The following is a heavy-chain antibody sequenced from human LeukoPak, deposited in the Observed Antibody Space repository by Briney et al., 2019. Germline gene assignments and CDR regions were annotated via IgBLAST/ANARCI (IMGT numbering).Heavy chain of an antibody. D-gene: IGHD1-26*01. V-gene: IGHV3-74*01. CDR2: INEDGSIT. CDR1: GFTFRTYW. Sequence: PGGSLRLSCAVSGFTFRTYWMHWVRQVPGEGLVWVSRINEDGSITGYADSVKGRFSISRDNAENTLYLQMNSLRAEDTAVYYCGRDLGGRSAYWGQGTLVTVSS. J-gene: IGHJ4*02. CDR3: GRDLGGRSAY.